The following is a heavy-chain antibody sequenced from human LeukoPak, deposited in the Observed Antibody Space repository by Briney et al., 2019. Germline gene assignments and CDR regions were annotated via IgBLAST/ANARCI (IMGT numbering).Heavy chain of an antibody. J-gene: IGHJ4*02. V-gene: IGHV1-24*01. CDR1: GYSVTEIS. Sequence: ASVKVSCKVSGYSVTEISIHWVRQSPGKWLEWMGGLDGENDQKVYAQQFQDRVTMSEDTSTDTAYMELSSLRSEDTAVYYCATGHPRRLRWLRSPEDYWGQGTLVTVSS. CDR2: LDGENDQK. D-gene: IGHD4-17*01. CDR3: ATGHPRRLRWLRSPEDY.